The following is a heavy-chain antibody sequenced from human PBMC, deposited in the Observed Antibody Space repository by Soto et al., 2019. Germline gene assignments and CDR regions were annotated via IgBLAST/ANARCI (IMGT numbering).Heavy chain of an antibody. CDR3: ARGRGSGFYALSY. CDR2: INPNSGGT. CDR1: GYTFTGYY. D-gene: IGHD3-3*01. J-gene: IGHJ4*02. V-gene: IGHV1-2*02. Sequence: ASVKVSCKASGYTFTGYYMHWVRQAPGQGLEWMGWINPNSGGTNYAQKLQGRVTMTTDTSTSTAYMELRSLRSDDTAVYYCARGRGSGFYALSYWGQGTLVPVSS.